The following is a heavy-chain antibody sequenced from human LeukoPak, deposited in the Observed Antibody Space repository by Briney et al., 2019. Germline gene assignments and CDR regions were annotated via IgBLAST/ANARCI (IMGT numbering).Heavy chain of an antibody. CDR1: GYRFPSYW. J-gene: IGHJ4*02. CDR2: IYPGDSDT. D-gene: IGHD6-13*01. V-gene: IGHV5-51*01. CDR3: ARQYSSSWYEGSYYFDY. Sequence: GAYLKISCKGSGYRFPSYWIGWVRQLPGKGLEWMGIIYPGDSDTRYSPSFQGQVTISADKSISTAYLQWSSLKASDTAMYYCARQYSSSWYEGSYYFDYWGQGTLVTVSS.